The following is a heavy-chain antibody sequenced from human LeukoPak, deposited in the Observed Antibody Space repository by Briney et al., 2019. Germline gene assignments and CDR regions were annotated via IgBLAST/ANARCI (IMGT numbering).Heavy chain of an antibody. CDR2: ISGSGGST. CDR3: AKGPSVPLLWFGDEFDY. D-gene: IGHD3-10*01. Sequence: PGGSLRLSCAASGFTFSSYAMSWVRQAPGKGLEWVSAISGSGGSTYYADSVKGRFTISRDNFKNTLYLQMNRLRAEDTAVYYCAKGPSVPLLWFGDEFDYWGQGTLVTVSS. CDR1: GFTFSSYA. V-gene: IGHV3-23*01. J-gene: IGHJ4*02.